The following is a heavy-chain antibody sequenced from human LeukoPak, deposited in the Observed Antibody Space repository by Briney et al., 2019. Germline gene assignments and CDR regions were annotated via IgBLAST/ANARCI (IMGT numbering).Heavy chain of an antibody. J-gene: IGHJ4*02. CDR1: GFTFSRCS. Sequence: GGFLRLSCPASGFTFSRCSTSWVRQPPGKGLEWASAISSSGDNSNYADSVKGRFTITRDNTKNTLYLQMPSLKADDTAVYYCARAQDDTRNELVDRSWDHWGQGTLVTVSS. D-gene: IGHD1-1*01. CDR2: ISSSGDNS. V-gene: IGHV3-23*01. CDR3: ARAQDDTRNELVDRSWDH.